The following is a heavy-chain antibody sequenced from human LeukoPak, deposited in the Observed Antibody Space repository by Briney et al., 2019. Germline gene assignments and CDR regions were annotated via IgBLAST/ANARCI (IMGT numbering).Heavy chain of an antibody. CDR3: AKETYCSSTSCRSQYFQH. CDR1: GFTFSSYG. J-gene: IGHJ1*01. D-gene: IGHD2-2*01. Sequence: GGSLRLSCAASGFTFSSYGMHWVRQAPGKGLERVAFIRYDGSNKYYADSVKGRFTISRDNSKNTLYLQMNSLRAEDTAVYYCAKETYCSSTSCRSQYFQHWGQGTLVTVSS. CDR2: IRYDGSNK. V-gene: IGHV3-30*02.